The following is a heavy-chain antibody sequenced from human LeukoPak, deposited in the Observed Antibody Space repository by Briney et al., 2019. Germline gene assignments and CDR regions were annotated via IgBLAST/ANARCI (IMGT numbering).Heavy chain of an antibody. D-gene: IGHD3-9*01. J-gene: IGHJ4*02. CDR2: ISFSDGT. Sequence: SETRSLTCAVDGASVSSNYWSWIRQSAGERLEWNGRISFSDGTNYSPSLKSRVSMSLDASKNQFSLKLTSVTAADTAVYYCARIRRHNYDWYADDSWGQGALVTVSS. CDR3: ARIRRHNYDWYADDS. CDR1: GASVSSNY. V-gene: IGHV4-59*10.